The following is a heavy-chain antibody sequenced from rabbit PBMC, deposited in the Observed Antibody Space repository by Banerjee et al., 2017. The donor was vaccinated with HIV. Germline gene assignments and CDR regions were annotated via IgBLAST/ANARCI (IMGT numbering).Heavy chain of an antibody. CDR1: GFSFSSSYW. CDR2: IDPGSSGIT. V-gene: IGHV1S40*01. Sequence: QSLEESGGDLVKPGASLTLTCTASGFSFSSSYWICWVRQAPGKGLEWIACIDPGSSGITYYASWAKGRFTISKTSSTTVTLQMTSLTAADTATYFCARDPTSSHYWDLWGPGTLVTVS. CDR3: ARDPTSSHYWDL. J-gene: IGHJ4*01. D-gene: IGHD8-1*01.